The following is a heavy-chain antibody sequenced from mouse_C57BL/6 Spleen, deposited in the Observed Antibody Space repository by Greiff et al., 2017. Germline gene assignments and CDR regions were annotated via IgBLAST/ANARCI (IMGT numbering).Heavy chain of an antibody. D-gene: IGHD2-1*01. V-gene: IGHV5-6*02. Sequence: DVMLVESGGDLVKPGGSLKLSCAASGFTFSSYGMSWVRQTPDKRLEWVATISSGGSYTYYPDSVKGRVTISRDNAKNTLYLQMSSLKSEDTAMYYCARQRGGNYDGAWFAYWGQGTLVTVSA. J-gene: IGHJ3*01. CDR3: ARQRGGNYDGAWFAY. CDR1: GFTFSSYG. CDR2: ISSGGSYT.